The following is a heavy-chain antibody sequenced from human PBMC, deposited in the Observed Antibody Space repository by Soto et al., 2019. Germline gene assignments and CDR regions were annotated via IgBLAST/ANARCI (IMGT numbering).Heavy chain of an antibody. CDR3: ARHDVDTAMVPDY. J-gene: IGHJ4*02. CDR2: IYYSGST. D-gene: IGHD5-18*01. CDR1: GGSISSSSYY. V-gene: IGHV4-39*01. Sequence: QLQLQESGPGLVKPSETLSLTCTVSGGSISSSSYYWGWIRQPPGKGLEWIGSIYYSGSTYYNPSLKSRVTISVDTSKNQFSLKLSSVTAADTAVYYCARHDVDTAMVPDYWGQGTLVTVSS.